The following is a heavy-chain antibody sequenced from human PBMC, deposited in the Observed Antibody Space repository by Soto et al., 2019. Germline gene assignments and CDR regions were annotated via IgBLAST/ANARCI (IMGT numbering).Heavy chain of an antibody. CDR3: ARFRMVTSMYYFCDS. CDR1: GFTFSGYW. D-gene: IGHD2-21*02. J-gene: IGHJ4*02. V-gene: IGHV3-7*01. CDR2: IKQDGSDK. Sequence: EVQLVESGGGLVQPGGSLRLSCAASGFTFSGYWMTWVRQAPGKGLEWVANIKQDGSDKYYLDSVKGRFTISRDNAKNSLSLQMDSLRAEDTAVYYCARFRMVTSMYYFCDSWGQGTLVAVSS.